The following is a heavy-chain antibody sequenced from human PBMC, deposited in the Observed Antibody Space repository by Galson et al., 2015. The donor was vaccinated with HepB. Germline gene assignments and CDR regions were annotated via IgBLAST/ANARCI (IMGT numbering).Heavy chain of an antibody. CDR2: FYHSGST. CDR3: ARDRDRDTSGWYDSFFDY. CDR1: GYSITSGYY. D-gene: IGHD6-19*01. V-gene: IGHV4-38-2*02. Sequence: ETLSLTCTVSGYSITSGYYWGWIRQPPGKGLEWIGSFYHSGSTYYNPSLKSRVTISVDTSKNQFSLKLSSVTAADTAVYYCARDRDRDTSGWYDSFFDYWGQGTLVTVSS. J-gene: IGHJ4*02.